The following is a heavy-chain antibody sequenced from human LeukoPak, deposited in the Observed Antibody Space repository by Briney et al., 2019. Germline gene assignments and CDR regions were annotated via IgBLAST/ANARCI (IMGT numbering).Heavy chain of an antibody. CDR2: IWYDGSNK. V-gene: IGHV3-33*01. CDR1: GFTFSSYG. J-gene: IGHJ4*02. Sequence: PGRSLRLSCAASGFTFSSYGMHWVRQAPGKGLEWVAVIWYDGSNKYYADSVKGRFTISRDNSKNTLYLQMNSLRAEDTAVYYCARTRLSIAVAGGLVGYWGQGTLVTVSS. CDR3: ARTRLSIAVAGGLVGY. D-gene: IGHD6-19*01.